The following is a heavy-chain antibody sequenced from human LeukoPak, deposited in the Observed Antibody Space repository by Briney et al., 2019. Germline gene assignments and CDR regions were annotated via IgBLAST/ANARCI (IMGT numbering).Heavy chain of an antibody. Sequence: SQTLSLTCTVSGGSISSGSCYWSWIRQPAGKGLEWIGRIYTSGSTNYNPSLKSRVTISVDTSKNQFSLKLSSVTAADTAVYYCARDWYYYDSSGYRGWAFDIWGQGTMVTVSS. CDR1: GGSISSGSCY. CDR3: ARDWYYYDSSGYRGWAFDI. V-gene: IGHV4-61*02. J-gene: IGHJ3*02. D-gene: IGHD3-22*01. CDR2: IYTSGST.